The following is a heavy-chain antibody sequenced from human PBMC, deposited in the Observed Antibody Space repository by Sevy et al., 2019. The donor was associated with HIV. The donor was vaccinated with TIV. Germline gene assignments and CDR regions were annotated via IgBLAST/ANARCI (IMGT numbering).Heavy chain of an antibody. CDR3: TSLGQLWLLHF. Sequence: GGSLRLSCAASGFTFNTYSMNWVRQAPGKGLEWVSSVSSDSMFIYYADSVKGRFTISRDNARNLLFLQMNTLRADDTAVYYGTSLGQLWLLHFWGQGALVTVSS. D-gene: IGHD3-16*01. CDR2: VSSDSMFI. CDR1: GFTFNTYS. J-gene: IGHJ4*02. V-gene: IGHV3-21*01.